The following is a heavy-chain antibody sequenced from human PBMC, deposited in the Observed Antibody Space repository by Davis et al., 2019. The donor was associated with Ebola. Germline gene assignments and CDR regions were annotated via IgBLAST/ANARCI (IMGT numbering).Heavy chain of an antibody. V-gene: IGHV3-53*01. CDR2: ISIDGNT. CDR1: GFTVSGNY. CDR3: ARAPNPDYNFWSGHDNDYYMDV. Sequence: GESLKISCAASGFTVSGNYMSWVRQAPGKGLEWVSVISIDGNTYYADSVKGRFTIPSDTSKNTLYLQMNTLRADDTAVYYCARAPNPDYNFWSGHDNDYYMDVWGKGTTVTVSS. J-gene: IGHJ6*03. D-gene: IGHD3-3*01.